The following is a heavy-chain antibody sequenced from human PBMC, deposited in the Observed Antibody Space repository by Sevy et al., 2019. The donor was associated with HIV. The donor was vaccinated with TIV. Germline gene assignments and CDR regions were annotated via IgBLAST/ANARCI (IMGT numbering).Heavy chain of an antibody. CDR1: GGSISGYY. V-gene: IGHV4-59*01. Sequence: SETLSLTCTVFGGSISGYYWSWIRQPPGKGLEWIGYIYYRGTTTYHPCLNSRLTISVDTSKNKFSRKLSSVTAADTAVYFCARHGGTYQKYYFDNWGQGALVTVSS. CDR2: IYYRGTT. D-gene: IGHD1-26*01. J-gene: IGHJ4*02. CDR3: ARHGGTYQKYYFDN.